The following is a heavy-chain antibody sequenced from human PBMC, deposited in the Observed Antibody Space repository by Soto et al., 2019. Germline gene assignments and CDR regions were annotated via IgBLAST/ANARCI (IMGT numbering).Heavy chain of an antibody. CDR2: IYYSGST. CDR3: ARDRFSVSPYYGMDV. Sequence: SETLSLTCTVSGGSISSGGYYWIWIRQHPGKGLEWIGYIYYSGSTYYNQSLKSRVTISVDTSKNQFSLKLSSVTAADTAVYYCARDRFSVSPYYGMDVWGQGTTVTVSS. CDR1: GGSISSGGYY. D-gene: IGHD3-16*01. J-gene: IGHJ6*02. V-gene: IGHV4-31*03.